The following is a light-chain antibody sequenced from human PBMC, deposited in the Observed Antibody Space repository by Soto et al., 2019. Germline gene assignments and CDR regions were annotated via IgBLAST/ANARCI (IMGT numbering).Light chain of an antibody. CDR2: EVT. Sequence: QSVLTQPASVSGSPGQSITISCTGTSSDVGGYNYVSWYQQHPGQVPKLTIYEVTNRPSGVSSRFSGSKSGNTASLTISGLQADDEADYYCSSYTNSDTWVFGGGTKLTVL. V-gene: IGLV2-14*01. CDR1: SSDVGGYNY. CDR3: SSYTNSDTWV. J-gene: IGLJ3*02.